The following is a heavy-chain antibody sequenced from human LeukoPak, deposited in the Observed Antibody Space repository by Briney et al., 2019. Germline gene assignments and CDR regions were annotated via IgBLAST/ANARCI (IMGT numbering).Heavy chain of an antibody. CDR3: ARQAYYYDSSGYYLFDY. CDR1: GYRFNSYW. D-gene: IGHD3-22*01. V-gene: IGHV5-51*01. CDR2: IYPGDSDT. J-gene: IGHJ4*02. Sequence: GASLKISCQGSGYRFNSYWIGWVRQLPGKGLEWMGIIYPGDSDTRYSPSFQGQVTISADKSISTAYLQWSSLKASDTAVYYCARQAYYYDSSGYYLFDYWGQGTLVTVSS.